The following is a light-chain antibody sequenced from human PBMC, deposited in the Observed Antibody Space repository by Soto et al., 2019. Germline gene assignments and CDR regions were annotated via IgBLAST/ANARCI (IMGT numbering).Light chain of an antibody. CDR3: AAWDDSLSGPV. V-gene: IGLV1-47*01. CDR1: SSNLGSNY. CDR2: RNT. Sequence: QPVLTQPPSASGTHGQRVTISCSGSSSNLGSNYVYWYQQLPGTAPKLLIYRNTQRPSGVPDRFSGSKSGTSASLAIGVLRSEDEAEYYCAAWDDSLSGPVFGGGTKLTVL. J-gene: IGLJ3*02.